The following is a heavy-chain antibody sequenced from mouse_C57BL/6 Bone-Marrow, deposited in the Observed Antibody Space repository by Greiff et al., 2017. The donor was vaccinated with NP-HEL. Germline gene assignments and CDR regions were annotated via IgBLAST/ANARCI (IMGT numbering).Heavy chain of an antibody. D-gene: IGHD2-2*01. Sequence: VQLVESGAELVRPGTSVKVSCKASGYAFTNYLIEWVKQRPGQGLEWIGVINPGSGGTNYNEKFKGKATLTADKSSSTAYMQLSSLTSEDSAVYFCARPGGYDGDYWGQGTTLTVSS. CDR1: GYAFTNYL. CDR3: ARPGGYDGDY. V-gene: IGHV1-54*01. J-gene: IGHJ2*01. CDR2: INPGSGGT.